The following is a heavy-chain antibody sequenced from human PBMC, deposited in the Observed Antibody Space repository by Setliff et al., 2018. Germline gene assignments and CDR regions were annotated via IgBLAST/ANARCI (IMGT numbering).Heavy chain of an antibody. CDR2: IYSSGST. Sequence: SETLSLTCTVSGDSISSYYWSWLRQPAGKGLEWIGRIYSSGSTNFNPSLKSRVTMSMDTSKNQFSLKLSSVTAADTAIYYCARGKLRLGQLSLFYGFDIWGQGTMVTVSS. CDR3: ARGKLRLGQLSLFYGFDI. CDR1: GDSISSYY. J-gene: IGHJ3*02. D-gene: IGHD3-16*02. V-gene: IGHV4-4*07.